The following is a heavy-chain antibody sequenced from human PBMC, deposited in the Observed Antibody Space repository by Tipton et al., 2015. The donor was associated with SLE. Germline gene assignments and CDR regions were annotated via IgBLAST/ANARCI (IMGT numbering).Heavy chain of an antibody. J-gene: IGHJ2*01. Sequence: TLSLTCTVSGGSISSGDDYWGWIRQPPGKGLEWIGSIYYSGATYYKLSLKSRVTMSVDTSENQFSLKLSSVTASDTAVYYCARHIYDFWSDARYFDLWGRGTLVTVSS. CDR3: ARHIYDFWSDARYFDL. D-gene: IGHD3-3*01. CDR2: IYYSGAT. V-gene: IGHV4-39*01. CDR1: GGSISSGDDY.